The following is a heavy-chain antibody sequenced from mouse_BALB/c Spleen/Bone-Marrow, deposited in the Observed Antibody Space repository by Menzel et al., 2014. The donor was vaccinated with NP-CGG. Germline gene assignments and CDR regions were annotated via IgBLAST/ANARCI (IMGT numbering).Heavy chain of an antibody. V-gene: IGHV1-54*01. D-gene: IGHD1-2*01. CDR3: ARGGDYGFMDY. CDR1: GYAFTNYL. CDR2: INPGSGGT. J-gene: IGHJ4*01. Sequence: VQLQQSGAELVRPRTSVKVSCKASGYAFTNYLIEWVKQRPGQGLEWIGVINPGSGGTNYNEKFKGKATLTADKSSSTACMQLSSLTSDDSAVYFCARGGDYGFMDYWGQGTSVTVSS.